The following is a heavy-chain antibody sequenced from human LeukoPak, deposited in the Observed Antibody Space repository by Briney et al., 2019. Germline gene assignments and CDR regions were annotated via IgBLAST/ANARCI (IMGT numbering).Heavy chain of an antibody. CDR1: GGSISSGGYY. CDR2: IYYSGST. Sequence: PSETLSLTCTVSGGSISSGGYYWSWIRQHPGQGLEWIGYIYYSGSTYYNPSLKSRVTISVDTSKNQFSLKLSSVTAADTAVYYCARDFRGYVIDYWGQGTLVTVSS. D-gene: IGHD5-12*01. J-gene: IGHJ4*02. V-gene: IGHV4-31*03. CDR3: ARDFRGYVIDY.